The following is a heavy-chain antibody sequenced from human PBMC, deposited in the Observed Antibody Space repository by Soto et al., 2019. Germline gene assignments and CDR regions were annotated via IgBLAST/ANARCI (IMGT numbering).Heavy chain of an antibody. CDR1: GGSVSSGSYY. D-gene: IGHD2-15*01. CDR3: ASEVFSHYCSGGSCQVN. CDR2: IYYSGST. Sequence: PSETLSLTCTVSGGSVSSGSYYWSWIRQPPGKGLEWIGYIYYSGSTNYEPSLKSRVTISVDTSKNQFSLKLSSVTAADTAVYYCASEVFSHYCSGGSCQVNWGQGGLVILSS. V-gene: IGHV4-61*01. J-gene: IGHJ4*02.